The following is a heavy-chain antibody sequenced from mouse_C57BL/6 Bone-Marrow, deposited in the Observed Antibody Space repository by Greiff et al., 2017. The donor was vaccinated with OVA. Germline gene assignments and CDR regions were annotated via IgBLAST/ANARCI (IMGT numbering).Heavy chain of an antibody. CDR2: IWSGGST. CDR1: GFSLTSYG. CDR3: AKNLGRGRRGYFDV. D-gene: IGHD3-3*01. Sequence: QVQLQQSGPGLVQPSQSLSITCTVSGFSLTSYGVHWVRQPPGKGLEWLGVIWSGGSTDYNAAFISRLSISKDNSKSQVFFKMNSLQADDTAIYYCAKNLGRGRRGYFDVWGTGTTVTVSS. V-gene: IGHV2-4*01. J-gene: IGHJ1*03.